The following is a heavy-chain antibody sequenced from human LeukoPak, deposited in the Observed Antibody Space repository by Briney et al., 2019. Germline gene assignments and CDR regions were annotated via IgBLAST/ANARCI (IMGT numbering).Heavy chain of an antibody. Sequence: GGSLRLSCAASRFTFSSYAMSWVRQAPGKGLEWVSAISGSGGSTYYADSVKGRFTISRDNSKNTLFLQMNSLRAEDTAVYYCATLYGDYNWYFDLWGRGTLVTVSS. J-gene: IGHJ2*01. CDR2: ISGSGGST. D-gene: IGHD4-17*01. CDR1: RFTFSSYA. CDR3: ATLYGDYNWYFDL. V-gene: IGHV3-23*01.